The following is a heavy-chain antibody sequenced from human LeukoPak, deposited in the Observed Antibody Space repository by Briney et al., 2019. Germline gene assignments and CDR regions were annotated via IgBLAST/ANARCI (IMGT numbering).Heavy chain of an antibody. J-gene: IGHJ3*02. CDR2: IYPGDSDT. Sequence: GESLKISCKGSGYSFTSYWIGWVRQMPGKGLEWMGIIYPGDSDTRYSPSFQGQVTISADKSISTAYLQWSSLKVSDTAMYYCARQIGYCGGDCYGAFDIWGQGTMVTVSS. D-gene: IGHD2-21*02. CDR1: GYSFTSYW. V-gene: IGHV5-51*01. CDR3: ARQIGYCGGDCYGAFDI.